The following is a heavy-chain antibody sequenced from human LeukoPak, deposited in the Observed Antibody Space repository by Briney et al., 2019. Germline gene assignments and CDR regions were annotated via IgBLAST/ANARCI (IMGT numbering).Heavy chain of an antibody. V-gene: IGHV4-59*01. Sequence: PSETLSLTCTVSGGSISSYYWSWIRQPPGKGLEWIGYIYYSGSTNYNPSLKSRVTISVDTSKNQFSLKLSSVTAADTAVYYCARAVAIFGVVPVAGPFDYWGQGTLVTVSS. CDR3: ARAVAIFGVVPVAGPFDY. D-gene: IGHD3-3*01. CDR2: IYYSGST. CDR1: GGSISSYY. J-gene: IGHJ4*02.